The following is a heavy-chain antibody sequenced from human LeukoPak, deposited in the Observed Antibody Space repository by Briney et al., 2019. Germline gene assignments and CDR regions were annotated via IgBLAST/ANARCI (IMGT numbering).Heavy chain of an antibody. CDR2: IKPDGSDE. J-gene: IGHJ4*02. V-gene: IGHV3-7*01. CDR3: ARLGDRSGYYDF. D-gene: IGHD3-22*01. Sequence: GGSLRLSCAASGFRFSNYWMSWVRQAPGKGLEWVANIKPDGSDEYYVDSVKGRSTTSRDNAKNSLYLQMNSLRAEDTAVYYCARLGDRSGYYDFWGQGALVTVSS. CDR1: GFRFSNYW.